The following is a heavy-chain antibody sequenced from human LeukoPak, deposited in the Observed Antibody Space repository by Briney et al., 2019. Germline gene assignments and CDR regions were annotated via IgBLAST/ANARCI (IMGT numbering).Heavy chain of an antibody. J-gene: IGHJ4*02. CDR2: INPNSGGT. CDR1: GYTFTGYY. Sequence: ASVKVSCMASGYTFTGYYMHWVRQAPGQGLEWMGWINPNSGGTNYAQKFQGRVTMTRETSISTAYMELSRLRSDDTAVYYCARWVDSSGYYGYFDYWGQGTLVTVSS. D-gene: IGHD3-22*01. CDR3: ARWVDSSGYYGYFDY. V-gene: IGHV1-2*02.